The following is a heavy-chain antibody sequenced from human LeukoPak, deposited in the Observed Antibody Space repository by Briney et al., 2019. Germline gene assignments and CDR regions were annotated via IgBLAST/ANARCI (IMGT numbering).Heavy chain of an antibody. CDR2: ISSSSSYI. D-gene: IGHD3-3*01. CDR3: ARRYYDFWSGYYP. Sequence: GGSLRLSCAASGFTFSSYSMSWVRQAPGNGLEWVSSISSSSSYIYYADSVKGRFTISRDNAKNSLYLQMNSLRAEDTAVYYCARRYYDFWSGYYPWGQGTLVTVSS. CDR1: GFTFSSYS. J-gene: IGHJ5*02. V-gene: IGHV3-21*01.